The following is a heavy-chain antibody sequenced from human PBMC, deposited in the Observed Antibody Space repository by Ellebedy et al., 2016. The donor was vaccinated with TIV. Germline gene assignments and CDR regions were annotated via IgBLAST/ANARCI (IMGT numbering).Heavy chain of an antibody. CDR1: GFTFSAFA. CDR2: MYGSGRGI. V-gene: IGHV3-23*01. D-gene: IGHD5-24*01. Sequence: GESLKISCAASGFTFSAFAMAWVRQTPGKGLQCVSGMYGSGRGIFYSDSVKGRFTISRDNSKNMLYLQMDSLRAEDTAIYYCAKDQVAGDGRWVFDFWGQGSMVTVS. J-gene: IGHJ3*01. CDR3: AKDQVAGDGRWVFDF.